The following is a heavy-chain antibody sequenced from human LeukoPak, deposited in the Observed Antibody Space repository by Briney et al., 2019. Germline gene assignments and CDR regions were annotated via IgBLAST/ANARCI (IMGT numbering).Heavy chain of an antibody. D-gene: IGHD4-17*01. V-gene: IGHV1-2*02. J-gene: IGHJ4*02. Sequence: ASVKVSCKASGYTFTGYYMHWGRQAPGQGLEWMGWINPNSGGTNYAQKFQGRVTMTRDTSISTAYMELSRLRSDDTAVYYCARDPGVTTVCDYWGQGTLVTVSS. CDR2: INPNSGGT. CDR3: ARDPGVTTVCDY. CDR1: GYTFTGYY.